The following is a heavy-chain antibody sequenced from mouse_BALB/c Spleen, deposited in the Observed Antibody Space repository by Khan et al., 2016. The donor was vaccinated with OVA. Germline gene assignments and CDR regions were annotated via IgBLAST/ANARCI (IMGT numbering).Heavy chain of an antibody. D-gene: IGHD2-13*01. Sequence: QVQLKESGPGLVAPSQSLSITCTVSGFSLISYAVHWVRQPPGKGLEWLGVIWAGGSTNYNSALMSRLSISKDNSKSHGFLKMNSLQIDDTAMYYCARNFDDSVEYCDVWVAGTTVTVSS. J-gene: IGHJ1*01. CDR1: GFSLISYA. V-gene: IGHV2-9*02. CDR3: ARNFDDSVEYCDV. CDR2: IWAGGST.